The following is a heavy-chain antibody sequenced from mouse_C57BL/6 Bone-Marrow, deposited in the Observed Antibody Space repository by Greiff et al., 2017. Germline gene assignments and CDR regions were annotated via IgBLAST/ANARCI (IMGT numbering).Heavy chain of an antibody. D-gene: IGHD2-4*01. CDR2: ILPGSGST. CDR3: ARSGAYDYDDGGYYYAMDY. J-gene: IGHJ4*01. V-gene: IGHV1-9*01. Sequence: VQRVESGAELMKPGASVKLSCKATGYTFTGYWIEWVKQRPGHGLEWIGEILPGSGSTNYNEKFKGKATFTADTSSNTAYMQLSSLTTEDSAIYYCARSGAYDYDDGGYYYAMDYWGQGTSVTVSS. CDR1: GYTFTGYW.